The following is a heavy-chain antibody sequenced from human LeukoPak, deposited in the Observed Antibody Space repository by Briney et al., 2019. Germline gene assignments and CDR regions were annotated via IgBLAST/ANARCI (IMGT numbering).Heavy chain of an antibody. J-gene: IGHJ1*01. D-gene: IGHD5-24*01. Sequence: GRSLRLSCAASGFTFSSYAMHWVRQAPGKGLEWVAVISYDGSNKYYADSVKGRFTISRDNSKNTLYLQMNSLRAEDTAVYYCARVDGYNSEYFQHWGQGTLVTASS. CDR1: GFTFSSYA. CDR3: ARVDGYNSEYFQH. V-gene: IGHV3-30-3*01. CDR2: ISYDGSNK.